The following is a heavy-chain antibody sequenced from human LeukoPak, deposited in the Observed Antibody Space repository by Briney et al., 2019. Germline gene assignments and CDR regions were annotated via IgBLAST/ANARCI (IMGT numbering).Heavy chain of an antibody. CDR1: EFTFSSYS. J-gene: IGHJ4*02. CDR3: AKDERNWNYNLASQTYD. V-gene: IGHV3-48*01. Sequence: GGSLRLSCAASEFTFSSYSMNWVRQAPGKGLEWVSYISSSSSPIYYADSVKGRFTISRDNSKNTLYLQMSSLRAEDTAVYYCAKDERNWNYNLASQTYDWGQGTLVTVSS. CDR2: ISSSSSPI. D-gene: IGHD1-7*01.